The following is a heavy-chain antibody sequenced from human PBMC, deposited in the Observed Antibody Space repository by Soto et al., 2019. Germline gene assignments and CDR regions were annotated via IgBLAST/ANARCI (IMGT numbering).Heavy chain of an antibody. CDR2: ISYDGSNK. CDR1: GFTFSSYA. Sequence: QVQLVESGGGVVQPGRSLRLSCAASGFTFSSYAMHWVRQAPGKGLEWVAVISYDGSNKYYADSVKGRFTISRDNSKNTLYLQMNSLRAXXTAVYXCARDLGRGVYYYYGX. D-gene: IGHD3-10*01. CDR3: ARDLGRGVYYYYGX. V-gene: IGHV3-30-3*01. J-gene: IGHJ6*01.